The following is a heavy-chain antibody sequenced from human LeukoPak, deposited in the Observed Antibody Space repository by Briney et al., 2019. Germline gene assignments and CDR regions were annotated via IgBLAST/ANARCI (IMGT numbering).Heavy chain of an antibody. Sequence: GASVKVSCKASGYSFTSNDINWVRQAPGQGLEWMGWINTNTGNPTYAQGFTGRFVFSLDTSVSTAYLQISSLKAEDTAVYYCARDRRDSSGYYYDWFDPWGQGTLVTVSS. CDR2: INTNTGNP. V-gene: IGHV7-4-1*02. D-gene: IGHD3-22*01. CDR1: GYSFTSND. CDR3: ARDRRDSSGYYYDWFDP. J-gene: IGHJ5*02.